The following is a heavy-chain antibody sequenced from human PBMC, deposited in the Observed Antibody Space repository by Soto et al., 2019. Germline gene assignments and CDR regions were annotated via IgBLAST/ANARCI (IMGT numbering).Heavy chain of an antibody. CDR2: TYYRSKWYN. D-gene: IGHD6-13*01. J-gene: IGHJ4*02. CDR1: GDSVSSNSAA. Sequence: SQTLSLTCAISGDSVSSNSAAWNWIRQSPSRGLEWLGRTYYRSKWYNDYAVSVKSRITINPDTSKNQFSLQLNSVTPEDTAVYYCARGVGSSSYRGESYYFDYWGQGTLVTVSS. V-gene: IGHV6-1*01. CDR3: ARGVGSSSYRGESYYFDY.